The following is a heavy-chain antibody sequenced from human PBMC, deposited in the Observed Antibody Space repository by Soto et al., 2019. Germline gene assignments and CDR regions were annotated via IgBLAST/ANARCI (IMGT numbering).Heavy chain of an antibody. Sequence: QVQLVQSGAEVKKPGASVKVSCKASGYTFITYGVSWVRQAPGQGLDWLGWISTYNGNTRYAERVPGRVTMTTATTTNTAYMELRNLRSDDTAVYYCARGPTDYYDNSANYFLDYWGQGTLVTVSS. D-gene: IGHD3-22*01. V-gene: IGHV1-18*01. J-gene: IGHJ4*02. CDR2: ISTYNGNT. CDR1: GYTFITYG. CDR3: ARGPTDYYDNSANYFLDY.